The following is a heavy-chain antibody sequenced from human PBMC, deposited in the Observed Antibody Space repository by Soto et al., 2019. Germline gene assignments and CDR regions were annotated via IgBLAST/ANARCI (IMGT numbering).Heavy chain of an antibody. CDR1: GITLTYAW. CDR2: MKSKRDGGTT. Sequence: GGSLRLSCTASGITLTYAWMSWVRHVPGKGLNWVGRMKSKRDGGTTDYGSSFEGRFTISRDDSKSTVFLRMNGLKGDDTAVYYCTTGFYWGQGTPVTVSS. V-gene: IGHV3-15*01. J-gene: IGHJ4*01. CDR3: TTGFY.